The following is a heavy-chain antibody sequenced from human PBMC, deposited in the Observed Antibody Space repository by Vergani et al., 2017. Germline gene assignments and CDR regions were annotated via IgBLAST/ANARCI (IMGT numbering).Heavy chain of an antibody. Sequence: QVQLQESGPGLVKPSETLSLTCSVSGDSISSGAYYWNWIRQHPGKGLEWIGYIYSTGSTHHNPSLRRRINMSVDTSKTQFSLKLNSVTAADTAMYYCARMGGYXEGDAFRIGYFDSWGPGILVTVS. CDR3: ARMGGYXEGDAFRIGYFDS. V-gene: IGHV4-31*03. J-gene: IGHJ4*02. D-gene: IGHD4/OR15-4a*01. CDR1: GDSISSGAYY. CDR2: IYSTGST.